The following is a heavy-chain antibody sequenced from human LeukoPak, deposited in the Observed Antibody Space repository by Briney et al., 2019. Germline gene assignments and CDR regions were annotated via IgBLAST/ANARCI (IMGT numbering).Heavy chain of an antibody. V-gene: IGHV1-18*01. Sequence: ASVKASCKASGYTFTSYGISWVRQAPGQGLEWMGWISAYNGNTNYAQKLQGRVTMTTDTSTSTAYMELRSLRSDDTAVYYCARDRITFGVAQFDYWGQGTLVTVSS. CDR1: GYTFTSYG. D-gene: IGHD3-16*01. CDR2: ISAYNGNT. J-gene: IGHJ4*02. CDR3: ARDRITFGVAQFDY.